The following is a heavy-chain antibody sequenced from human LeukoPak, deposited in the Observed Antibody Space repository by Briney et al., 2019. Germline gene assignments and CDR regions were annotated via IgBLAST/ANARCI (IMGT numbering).Heavy chain of an antibody. CDR1: GFALSRHE. CDR3: VKHSSGSYYTVYFDY. CDR2: ISCSGGST. D-gene: IGHD3-22*01. V-gene: IGHV3-23*01. Sequence: PGGSLRLSCATSGFALSRHEMTWVRQAPGKGLEWVSTISCSGGSTYYADSVKGRFTLSSDNSKSTLYLRMNSLRAEDTALYYCVKHSSGSYYTVYFDYWGQGTLVTVSS. J-gene: IGHJ4*02.